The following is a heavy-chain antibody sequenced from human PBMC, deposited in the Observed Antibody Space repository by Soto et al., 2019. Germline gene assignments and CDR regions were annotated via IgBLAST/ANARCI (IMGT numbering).Heavy chain of an antibody. Sequence: RQSLRVPWAASAVTFRQGAINVCRHPPGKGLEWVSYISSSGNTIYYADSVKGRFTISRDNAKNSLYLQMNSPRAEDTAVYYCAITHLYSTTWHPNDYWGQG. CDR1: AVTFRQGA. CDR3: AITHLYSTTWHPNDY. V-gene: IGHV3-48*01. D-gene: IGHD6-13*01. J-gene: IGHJ4*02. CDR2: ISSSGNTI.